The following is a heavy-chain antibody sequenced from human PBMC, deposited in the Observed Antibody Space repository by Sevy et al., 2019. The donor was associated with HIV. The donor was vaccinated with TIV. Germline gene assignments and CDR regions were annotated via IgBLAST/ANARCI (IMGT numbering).Heavy chain of an antibody. CDR2: ISGGGGST. V-gene: IGHV3-23*01. CDR3: ARDYSGSDYRPPDYMDV. Sequence: GGSLRLSCAASGFTFSSYAMSWVRQAPGKGLEWVSAISGGGGSTYYADSVKGRFTISRDNSKNTLYLQMNSLRAEDTAVYYCARDYSGSDYRPPDYMDVWGKGTTVTVSS. CDR1: GFTFSSYA. J-gene: IGHJ6*03. D-gene: IGHD1-26*01.